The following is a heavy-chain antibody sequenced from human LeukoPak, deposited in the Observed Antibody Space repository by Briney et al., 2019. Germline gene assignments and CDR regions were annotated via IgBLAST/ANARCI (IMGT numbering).Heavy chain of an antibody. CDR3: ARRGYGDYLDY. CDR2: IGTAGDT. D-gene: IGHD4-17*01. CDR1: GFTFSSYD. Sequence: GGSLRLSCAASGFTFSSYDMHWVRQATGKGLEWVSAIGTAGDTYCPGSVKGRFTISRENAKNSLYLQMNSLRAGDTAVYYCARRGYGDYLDYWGQGTLVTVSS. V-gene: IGHV3-13*01. J-gene: IGHJ4*02.